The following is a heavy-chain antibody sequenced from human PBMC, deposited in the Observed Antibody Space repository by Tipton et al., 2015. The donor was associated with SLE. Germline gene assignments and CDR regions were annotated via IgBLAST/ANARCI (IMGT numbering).Heavy chain of an antibody. J-gene: IGHJ2*01. V-gene: IGHV4-39*07. D-gene: IGHD2-2*01. Sequence: TLSLTCTVSGGSISSSSYYGGWIRHPPGKGLGWIGSFYYSGNTYNTPPLRSRATISENTSKNQFSLKLSSVTAAATAAYYCARRLVAAANDWYFGLWGRGALVTVSS. CDR3: ARRLVAAANDWYFGL. CDR2: FYYSGNT. CDR1: GGSISSSSYY.